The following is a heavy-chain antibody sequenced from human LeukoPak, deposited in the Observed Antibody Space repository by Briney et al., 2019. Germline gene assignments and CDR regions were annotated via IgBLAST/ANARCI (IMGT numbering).Heavy chain of an antibody. Sequence: GESLKISCKASGYSFTTHWIGWVRQMPGKGLEWMGIIYPGDSDTRYSPSFQGQVTISADKSISTAYLQWSSLKASDTAMYYCARICGDSSGYYYYTTDGSAFDIWGQGTMVTVSS. CDR3: ARICGDSSGYYYYTTDGSAFDI. CDR2: IYPGDSDT. CDR1: GYSFTTHW. V-gene: IGHV5-51*01. J-gene: IGHJ3*02. D-gene: IGHD3-22*01.